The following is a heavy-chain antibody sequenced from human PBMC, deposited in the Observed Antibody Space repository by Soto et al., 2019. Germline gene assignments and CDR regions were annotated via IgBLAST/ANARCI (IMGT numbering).Heavy chain of an antibody. V-gene: IGHV3-23*01. Sequence: EVQLLESGGGLVQPGGSLRLSCVASGFTFTSYAMTWVRQLPGKGLEWVSSVTNTGGITHYANYVKGRFTISRDKSKNTVYLQMNSLRAEDTAIYYCAKIYRSCTYSNCYSRSPPDSWGQGTLVTVSA. CDR1: GFTFTSYA. CDR2: VTNTGGIT. J-gene: IGHJ5*01. CDR3: AKIYRSCTYSNCYSRSPPDS. D-gene: IGHD2-15*01.